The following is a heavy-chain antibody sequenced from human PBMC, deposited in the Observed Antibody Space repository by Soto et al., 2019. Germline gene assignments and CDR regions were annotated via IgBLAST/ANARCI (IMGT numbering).Heavy chain of an antibody. CDR1: GFVFKDSS. D-gene: IGHD3-10*01. J-gene: IGHJ4*02. CDR3: TRLISAAQDY. CDR2: ILDRAYNYAT. V-gene: IGHV3-73*01. Sequence: EVLLVESGGGLVQPGGSLKLSCAASGFVFKDSSIHWFRQASGKGLEWIGRILDRAYNYATAYAASVKGRFTICRDDSNNMAYLQMNGLETEDTAIYYCTRLISAAQDYWGQGTLVTVSS.